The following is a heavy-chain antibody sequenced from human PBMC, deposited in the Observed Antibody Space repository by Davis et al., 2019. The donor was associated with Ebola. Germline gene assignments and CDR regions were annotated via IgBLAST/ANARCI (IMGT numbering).Heavy chain of an antibody. CDR1: GGSISSSSYY. CDR3: ARSNLLGSGSYRPLDY. CDR2: IYYSGST. Sequence: SETLSLTCTVSGGSISSSSYYWGWIRQPPGKGLEWIGYIYYSGSTNYNPYLKSRVTISVDTSKNQFSLKLSSVTAADTAVYYCARSNLLGSGSYRPLDYWGQGTLVTVSS. D-gene: IGHD3-10*01. J-gene: IGHJ4*02. V-gene: IGHV4-61*05.